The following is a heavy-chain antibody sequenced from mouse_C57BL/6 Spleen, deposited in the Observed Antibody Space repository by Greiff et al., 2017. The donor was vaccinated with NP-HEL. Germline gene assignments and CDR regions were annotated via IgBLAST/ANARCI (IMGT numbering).Heavy chain of an antibody. D-gene: IGHD2-2*01. CDR2: IWTGGGT. CDR3: ARNGDDPYWYFDV. CDR1: GFSLTSYA. V-gene: IGHV2-9-1*01. Sequence: VHLVESGPGLVEPSQSLSITCTVSGFSLTSYAISWVRQPPGKGLEWLGVIWTGGGTNYTSALKSILSISKDNSKSQFFLKMNSLQTDDTARYYCARNGDDPYWYFDVWGTGTTVTVSS. J-gene: IGHJ1*03.